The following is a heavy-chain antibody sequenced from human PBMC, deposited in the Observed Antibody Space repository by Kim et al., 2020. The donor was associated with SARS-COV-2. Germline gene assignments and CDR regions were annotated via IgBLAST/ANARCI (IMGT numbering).Heavy chain of an antibody. D-gene: IGHD3-22*01. Sequence: GRFTISRDNAKNSLYLQMNSLRDEDTAVYYCARDLGYYDSSGYFPDAFDIWGQGTMVTVSS. V-gene: IGHV3-48*02. CDR3: ARDLGYYDSSGYFPDAFDI. J-gene: IGHJ3*02.